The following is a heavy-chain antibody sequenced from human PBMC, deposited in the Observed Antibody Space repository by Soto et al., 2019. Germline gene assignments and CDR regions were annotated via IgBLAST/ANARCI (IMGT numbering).Heavy chain of an antibody. J-gene: IGHJ4*02. Sequence: QVHLVQSGAEVKKPGASVKVSCKASGYTFTDYYMYWVRQAPGQGLEWMGGINPNSGGTDYAQKFRGRVTMTRETSISTAYMELSGLRSDDTAVYYCARDPIGGGTPYYFDYWGQGSLVTVSS. V-gene: IGHV1-2*02. D-gene: IGHD3-10*01. CDR2: INPNSGGT. CDR1: GYTFTDYY. CDR3: ARDPIGGGTPYYFDY.